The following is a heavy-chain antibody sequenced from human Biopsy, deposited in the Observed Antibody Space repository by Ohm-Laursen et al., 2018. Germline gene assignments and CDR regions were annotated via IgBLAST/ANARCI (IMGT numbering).Heavy chain of an antibody. Sequence: TQTLTLTCSFSGFSLSARGMCVSWIRQAPGKALEWLARVDWDDYKDYSASLQTKLSISKDTSNDQMVLTVNNVDPADTATYYCARTPILIVSADLVYRHRRHLQGMDVWGQGIAVTVS. CDR1: GFSLSARGMC. V-gene: IGHV2-70*11. CDR3: ARTPILIVSADLVYRHRRHLQGMDV. D-gene: IGHD3-3*01. CDR2: VDWDDYK. J-gene: IGHJ6*02.